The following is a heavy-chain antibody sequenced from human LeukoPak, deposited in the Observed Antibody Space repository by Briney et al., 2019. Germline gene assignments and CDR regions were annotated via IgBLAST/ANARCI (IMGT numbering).Heavy chain of an antibody. D-gene: IGHD6-13*01. J-gene: IGHJ6*03. CDR3: TKCAGYSCTNDMDV. CDR2: VSGSGETT. CDR1: GFTFSRYA. V-gene: IGHV3-23*01. Sequence: PGGSLRLSCAASGFTFSRYAMTWVRQASGKGLEWVSAVSGSGETTYHADSVKGRFTISRDNSKNTLFLQMNSLRVEDTAVYYCTKCAGYSCTNDMDVWGRGTTVTVSS.